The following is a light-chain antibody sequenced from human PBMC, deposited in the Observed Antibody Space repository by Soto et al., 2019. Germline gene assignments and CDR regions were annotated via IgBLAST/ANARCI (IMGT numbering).Light chain of an antibody. CDR3: QVYNNGPPG. J-gene: IGKJ5*01. V-gene: IGKV1-27*01. Sequence: DIQMTQSPSFLSASVGDRVTITCRASQGIGNYLAWYQHKPGKVPKLLIYGASTLQSRVPSRFSGGGSGTEFTLTISGLQIEDLATYYCQVYNNGPPGFGQGTRLEI. CDR2: GAS. CDR1: QGIGNY.